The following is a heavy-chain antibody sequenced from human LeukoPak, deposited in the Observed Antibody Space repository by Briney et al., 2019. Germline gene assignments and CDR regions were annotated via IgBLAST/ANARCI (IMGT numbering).Heavy chain of an antibody. CDR2: ITGDGRST. CDR1: GFTFHLYA. D-gene: IGHD2-8*01. J-gene: IGHJ4*02. Sequence: GGSLRLSCAASGFTFHLYAMHWVRLAPGKGLEWVSLITGDGRSTYYADSVKGRFTISRDNSKNSLYLQMNSLRTEDTALYYCARDVKDIVLMVYAIGLDYWGQGTLVTVSS. V-gene: IGHV3-43*02. CDR3: ARDVKDIVLMVYAIGLDY.